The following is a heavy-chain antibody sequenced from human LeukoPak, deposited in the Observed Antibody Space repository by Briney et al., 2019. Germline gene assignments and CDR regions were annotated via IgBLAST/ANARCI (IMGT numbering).Heavy chain of an antibody. CDR3: VKDRNYYYDSSGYYDY. CDR1: GFTFSSYW. D-gene: IGHD3-22*01. V-gene: IGHV3-7*01. J-gene: IGHJ4*02. CDR2: IKQDGSEK. Sequence: GGSLRLSCAASGFTFSSYWMSWVRQAPGKGLEWVANIKQDGSEKYYVDSVKGRFTISRDNAKNSLYLQMNSLRAEDTAVYYCVKDRNYYYDSSGYYDYWGQGTLVTVSS.